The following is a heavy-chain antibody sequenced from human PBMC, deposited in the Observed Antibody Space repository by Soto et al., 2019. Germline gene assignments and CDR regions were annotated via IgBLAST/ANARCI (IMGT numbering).Heavy chain of an antibody. CDR1: GFTFSSYE. Sequence: EVQLVESGGGLAQPGGSLRLSCAASGFTFSSYEMNWVRQAPGKGLEWVSYISSSGSTIYYADSVKGRFTISRDNAKNSLYLQMNSLRAEDTAVYYCARALRQWGYFDYWGQGTLVTVSS. CDR3: ARALRQWGYFDY. J-gene: IGHJ4*02. V-gene: IGHV3-48*03. CDR2: ISSSGSTI. D-gene: IGHD4-17*01.